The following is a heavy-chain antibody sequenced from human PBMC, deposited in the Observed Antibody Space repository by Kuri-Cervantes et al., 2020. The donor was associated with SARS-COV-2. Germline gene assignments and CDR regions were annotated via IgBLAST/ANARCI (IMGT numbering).Heavy chain of an antibody. CDR3: AREIYSSGWYLGDAFDI. D-gene: IGHD6-19*01. J-gene: IGHJ3*02. V-gene: IGHV3-7*01. CDR1: GFNFSSYW. CDR2: IKQDGSEK. Sequence: GESLKISCAASGFNFSSYWMSWVRQAPGKGLEWVANIKQDGSEKYYVDSVKGRFTISRDNAKNSLYLQMNSLRAEDTAVYYCAREIYSSGWYLGDAFDIWGQGTMVTVSS.